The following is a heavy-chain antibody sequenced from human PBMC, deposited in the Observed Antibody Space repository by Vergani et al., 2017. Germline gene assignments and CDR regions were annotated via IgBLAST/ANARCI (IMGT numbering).Heavy chain of an antibody. CDR3: ARDRGYSTGWYSAFDI. J-gene: IGHJ3*02. CDR1: GCSISAYY. D-gene: IGHD6-19*01. V-gene: IGHV4-59*01. CDR2: IYKSGSS. Sequence: QVQLQESGPGLVKSSETLSLTCTVSGCSISAYYWNWLRQPPGEGLEWIGYIYKSGSSTYNPSLKGRVTISADTSKNQFSLKLTSVTAADTALYYCARDRGYSTGWYSAFDIWGQGTMVTVSS.